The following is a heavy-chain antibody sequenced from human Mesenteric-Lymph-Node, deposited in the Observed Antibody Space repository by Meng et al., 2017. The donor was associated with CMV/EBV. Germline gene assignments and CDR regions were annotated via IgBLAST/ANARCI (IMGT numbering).Heavy chain of an antibody. J-gene: IGHJ6*02. V-gene: IGHV3-11*04. CDR3: ARDLNQYCSSTSCYKGDYYYGMDV. CDR1: GFTFSDYY. Sequence: GESLKISCAASGFTFSDYYMSWIRQAPGKGLEWVSYISSTGSIVEYADSVKGRFTISRDNAKNSLYLQMNSLRAEDTAVYYCARDLNQYCSSTSCYKGDYYYGMDVWGQGTTVTVSS. D-gene: IGHD2-2*02. CDR2: ISSTGSIV.